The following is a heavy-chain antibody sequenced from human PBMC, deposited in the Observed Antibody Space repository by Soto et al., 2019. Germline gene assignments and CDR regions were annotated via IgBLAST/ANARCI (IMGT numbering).Heavy chain of an antibody. CDR1: GGSISSGDYY. Sequence: SETLSLTCTISGGSISSGDYYWSWIRQPPGKGLEWIGYIYYSGSTYYNTSLKNRVTISVDTSKNQFSLKLSSVIAADTAVYYCAREDYDSSGEIDYWGQGTLVTVS. V-gene: IGHV4-30-4*01. J-gene: IGHJ4*02. CDR3: AREDYDSSGEIDY. CDR2: IYYSGST. D-gene: IGHD3-22*01.